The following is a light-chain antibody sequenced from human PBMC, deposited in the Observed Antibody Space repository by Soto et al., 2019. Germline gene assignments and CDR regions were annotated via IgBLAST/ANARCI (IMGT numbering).Light chain of an antibody. J-gene: IGLJ3*02. V-gene: IGLV4-60*02. CDR1: SGHSTYI. CDR3: ETWDSNTPWV. CDR2: LEGSGSY. Sequence: QPVLTQSSSASASLGSSVKVTCTLSSGHSTYIIAWHQQQPGKAPRYLMKLEGSGSYNKGSGVPDRFSGSRYGVDRYLTFSNLQFEDEADYYCETWDSNTPWVFGGGTQLTVL.